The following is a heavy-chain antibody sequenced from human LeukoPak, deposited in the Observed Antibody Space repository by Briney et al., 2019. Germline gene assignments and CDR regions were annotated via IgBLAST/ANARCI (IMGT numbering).Heavy chain of an antibody. V-gene: IGHV1-2*02. CDR2: ISPNSGGT. CDR1: GYTFTGYY. CDR3: ARDYWGSSGWNWFHP. J-gene: IGHJ5*02. D-gene: IGHD6-19*01. Sequence: GASVKVSCKASGYTFTGYYMHWVRQAPGQGLEWMGWISPNSGGTNYAQKFQGRVTMSRDTSISTAYMELSRLGSDDTAVYYCARDYWGSSGWNWFHPWGQGTLVTVSS.